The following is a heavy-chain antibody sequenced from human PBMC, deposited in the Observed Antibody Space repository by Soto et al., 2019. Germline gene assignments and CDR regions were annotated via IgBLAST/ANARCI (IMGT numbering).Heavy chain of an antibody. CDR1: GGSISSYY. CDR3: ARDSSGWLGKYYFDY. V-gene: IGHV4-59*01. CDR2: IYYSGST. Sequence: SETLSLTCTVSGGSISSYYWSWIRQPPGKGLEWIGYIYYSGSTNYNPSLKSRVTISVDTSKNQFSLKLSSVTAADTAVYYCARDSSGWLGKYYFDYWGQGTLVTVSS. D-gene: IGHD6-19*01. J-gene: IGHJ4*02.